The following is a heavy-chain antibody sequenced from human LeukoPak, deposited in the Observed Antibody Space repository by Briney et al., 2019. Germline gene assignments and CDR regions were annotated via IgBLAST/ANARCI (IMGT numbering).Heavy chain of an antibody. J-gene: IGHJ4*02. V-gene: IGHV4-59*08. CDR2: IYYSGST. D-gene: IGHD5-18*01. Sequence: SDTLSLTCTVSGGSISSYYWSWIRQPPGKGLECIGYIYYSGSTNYNPSLKSRVTISVDTSKNQFSLKLSSVTAADTAVYYCARLGSYGYFDYWGQGTLVTVSS. CDR3: ARLGSYGYFDY. CDR1: GGSISSYY.